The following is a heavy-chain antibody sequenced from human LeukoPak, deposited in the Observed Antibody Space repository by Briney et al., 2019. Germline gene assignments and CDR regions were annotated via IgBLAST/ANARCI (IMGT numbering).Heavy chain of an antibody. Sequence: ASVKFSCKASGYTFTSYGISWMRQAPGQGLELLGWISAYNGNTNCAQKLQGRVTMTTDTSTSTAYMELRSLRSDDTAVYYCARSGVKYQLPLDYWGQGTLVTVSS. J-gene: IGHJ4*02. D-gene: IGHD2-2*01. CDR3: ARSGVKYQLPLDY. V-gene: IGHV1-18*01. CDR1: GYTFTSYG. CDR2: ISAYNGNT.